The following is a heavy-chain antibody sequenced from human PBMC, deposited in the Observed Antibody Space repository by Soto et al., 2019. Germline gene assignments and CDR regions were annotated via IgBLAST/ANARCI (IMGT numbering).Heavy chain of an antibody. J-gene: IGHJ3*01. CDR3: ARQFTADDAFDF. V-gene: IGHV4-39*01. CDR1: GDSIYSSNHY. D-gene: IGHD3-16*01. Sequence: QLQLQESGPGLVKPSETLSLTCTVSGDSIYSSNHYWGWIRQPPGKGLEWIGSIYYSGSTYYNASLKSRITIFVDTSKNQFSLKLSSVTAADTAMYYCARQFTADDAFDFWGQGTMVTASA. CDR2: IYYSGST.